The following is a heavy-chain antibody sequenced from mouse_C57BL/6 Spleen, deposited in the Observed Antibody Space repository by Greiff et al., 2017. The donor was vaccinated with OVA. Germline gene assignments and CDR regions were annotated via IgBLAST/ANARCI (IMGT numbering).Heavy chain of an antibody. CDR1: GYTFTSYW. CDR3: ARWGNYYY. Sequence: VQLQQPGAELVKPGASVKLSCKASGYTFTSYWMQWVKQRPGQGLEWIGEIDPSDSYTNYNQKFKGKATLTVDTSSSTAYMQLSSLTSEDSTVYYCARWGNYYYWGQGTTLTVSS. D-gene: IGHD2-1*01. CDR2: IDPSDSYT. J-gene: IGHJ2*01. V-gene: IGHV1-50*01.